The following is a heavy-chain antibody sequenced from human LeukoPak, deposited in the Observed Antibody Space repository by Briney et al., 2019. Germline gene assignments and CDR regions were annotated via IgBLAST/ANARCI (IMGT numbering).Heavy chain of an antibody. D-gene: IGHD1-26*01. V-gene: IGHV3-64*01. Sequence: GGSLRLSCAASGFTFSSDAMHWVRQAPGKGLEYVSAITSNGDKTYYGNSVKGRFTISRDNSKNTLYLQMGSLSIEDVAVYYCARGGATTLFDYWGQGTLVTVSS. CDR3: ARGGATTLFDY. J-gene: IGHJ4*02. CDR2: ITSNGDKT. CDR1: GFTFSSDA.